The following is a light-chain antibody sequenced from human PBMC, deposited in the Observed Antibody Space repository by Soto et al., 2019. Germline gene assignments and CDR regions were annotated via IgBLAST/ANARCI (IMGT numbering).Light chain of an antibody. V-gene: IGKV3-11*01. CDR3: QQRHMWPIT. Sequence: EVVLTQSPVTLSLSPGERATLSCRASQSFRGVLAWYQQKPGQAPRLLIYDAYNRATGIPPRFSGRGSGTDFTLTISSLEPEDSALHYYQQRHMWPITFGQGTRLEIK. CDR2: DAY. J-gene: IGKJ5*01. CDR1: QSFRGV.